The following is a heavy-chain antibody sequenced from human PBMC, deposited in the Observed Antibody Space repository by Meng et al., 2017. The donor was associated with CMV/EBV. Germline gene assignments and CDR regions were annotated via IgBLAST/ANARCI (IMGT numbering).Heavy chain of an antibody. D-gene: IGHD4-23*01. CDR1: GGSFSGYY. J-gene: IGHJ4*02. V-gene: IGHV4-34*01. CDR3: ASAGDYCGNSKYYFDY. Sequence: SETLSLTCAAYGGSFSGYYWSWIRQPPGKGLEWIGEINHSGSTNYNPPLKSRVTISVDTSKNQFSLKLSSVTAADTAVYYCASAGDYCGNSKYYFDYWGQGTMVTVSS. CDR2: INHSGST.